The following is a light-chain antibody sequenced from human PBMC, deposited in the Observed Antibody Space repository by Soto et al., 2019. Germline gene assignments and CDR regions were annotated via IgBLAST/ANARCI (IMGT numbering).Light chain of an antibody. CDR1: QSINNY. Sequence: EIVLTQSPATLSLSPGERATLSCRASQSINNYLAWYQQKPGQTPRLLIYDVSYRATGFPARFSGSGSGTDFTLTISSLEPEDFAVYYCQQRSSWPITFGGGTKVEIK. V-gene: IGKV3-11*01. J-gene: IGKJ4*01. CDR3: QQRSSWPIT. CDR2: DVS.